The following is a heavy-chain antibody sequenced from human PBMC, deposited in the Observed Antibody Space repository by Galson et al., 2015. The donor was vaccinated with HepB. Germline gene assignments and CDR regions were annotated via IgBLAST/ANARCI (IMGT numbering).Heavy chain of an antibody. Sequence: SLRLSCAASGFTFSSYAMSWVRQAPGKGLEWVSAISGSGGSTYYADSVKGRFNISRDNSKNTLYLQMNSLRAEDTAVYYCAKDYYDFWSGYYPPSWFDPWGQGTLVTVSS. J-gene: IGHJ5*02. D-gene: IGHD3-3*01. CDR1: GFTFSSYA. CDR3: AKDYYDFWSGYYPPSWFDP. CDR2: ISGSGGST. V-gene: IGHV3-23*01.